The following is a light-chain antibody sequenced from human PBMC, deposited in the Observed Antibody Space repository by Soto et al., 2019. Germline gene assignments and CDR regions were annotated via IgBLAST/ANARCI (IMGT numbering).Light chain of an antibody. Sequence: EIVFTQSPVTLSLSPGERATLSCRASQSVHSSLAWFQQKPGQAPRLVIYDASSRAAGIPDRFSGSGSGTDFTLTISRLEPEDFAVYYCQQYGSSPRTFGGGTKVDIK. CDR3: QQYGSSPRT. J-gene: IGKJ4*01. CDR2: DAS. CDR1: QSVHSS. V-gene: IGKV3-20*01.